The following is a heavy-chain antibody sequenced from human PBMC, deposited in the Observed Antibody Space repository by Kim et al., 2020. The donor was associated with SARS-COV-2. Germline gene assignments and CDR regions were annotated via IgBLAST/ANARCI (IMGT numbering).Heavy chain of an antibody. CDR1: GFIFNNYN. Sequence: GGSLRLSCVASGFIFNNYNMNWVRQAPGKGLEWVSSISSSSSNTYYADSVKGRFTISRDNAKNSLYLQMNSLRAEDTAIYYCVRYFNYWGQGTLVTVSS. V-gene: IGHV3-21*01. CDR2: ISSSSSNT. D-gene: IGHD3-9*01. J-gene: IGHJ4*02. CDR3: VRYFNY.